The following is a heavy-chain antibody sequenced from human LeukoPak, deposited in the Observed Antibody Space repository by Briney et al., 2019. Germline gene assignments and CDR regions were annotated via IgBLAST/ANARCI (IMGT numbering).Heavy chain of an antibody. CDR3: AKSSGWQLDY. Sequence: SETLSLTCAVYGGSFSGYYWSWIRQPPGKGLEWIGEINHSGSTNYNPSLKSRVTISVDTSKNQFSLKLSSVTAADTAVNYCAKSSGWQLDYWGQGTLVTVSS. V-gene: IGHV4-34*01. CDR1: GGSFSGYY. CDR2: INHSGST. D-gene: IGHD6-19*01. J-gene: IGHJ4*02.